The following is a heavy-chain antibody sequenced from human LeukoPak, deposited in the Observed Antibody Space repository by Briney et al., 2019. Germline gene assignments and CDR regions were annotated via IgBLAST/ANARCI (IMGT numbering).Heavy chain of an antibody. V-gene: IGHV4-39*01. CDR2: IYYSGST. CDR3: ARIHGDYFDY. CDR1: GASMSSSSSY. Sequence: KPSETLSLTCTVSGASMSSSSSYWGWIRQPPGKGLEWIGSIYYSGSTYYNPSLKSRVAISVDTSKNQFSLKVSSVTAADTAVYYCARIHGDYFDYWGQGTLVTVSS. D-gene: IGHD4-17*01. J-gene: IGHJ4*02.